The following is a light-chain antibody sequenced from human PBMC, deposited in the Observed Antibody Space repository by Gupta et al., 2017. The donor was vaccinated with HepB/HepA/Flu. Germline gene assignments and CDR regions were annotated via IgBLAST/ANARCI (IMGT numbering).Light chain of an antibody. CDR2: EVS. CDR3: CSYAGSSTLWV. V-gene: IGLV2-23*02. Sequence: QSALTQPASVSGSPGQSIPIPCTGTSSDVGSDNLVSWYQQHPGKAPKPRSYEVSKRPSGVSNRFSGSKSGNTASLTISGLQAEDEADDYCCSYAGSSTLWVFGGGTKLTVL. CDR1: SSDVGSDNL. J-gene: IGLJ3*02.